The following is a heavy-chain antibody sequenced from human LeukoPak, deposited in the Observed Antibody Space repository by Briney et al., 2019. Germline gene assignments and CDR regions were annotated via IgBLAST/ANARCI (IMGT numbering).Heavy chain of an antibody. CDR2: IHHSGIT. CDR3: ARQPTSYYYYYMDV. CDR1: DYSISNTYY. V-gene: IGHV4-38-2*02. J-gene: IGHJ6*03. Sequence: PSETLSLTCTVSDYSISNTYYWGWIRQPPGKGLEWIGNIHHSGITNYNPSLKSRVSISIDTSKNQFSLKLTSLQAADTAVYYCARQPTSYYYYYMDVWGKGTTVTISS. D-gene: IGHD6-13*01.